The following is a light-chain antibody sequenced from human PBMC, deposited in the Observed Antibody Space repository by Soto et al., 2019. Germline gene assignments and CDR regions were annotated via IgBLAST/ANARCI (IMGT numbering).Light chain of an antibody. CDR2: AAS. CDR1: QSISSN. V-gene: IGKV1-39*01. Sequence: DIQMTQSPSSLSASVGDRVTITCRASQSISSNLNWYQQKPGKAPKLLIYAASSLQSGVPSRFSGSGSATDFTLTISSLQPEDFAIYYCQQSYSTPYTFGQGTKLEIK. CDR3: QQSYSTPYT. J-gene: IGKJ2*01.